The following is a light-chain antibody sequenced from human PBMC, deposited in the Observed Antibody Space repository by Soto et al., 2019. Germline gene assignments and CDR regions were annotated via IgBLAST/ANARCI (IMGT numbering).Light chain of an antibody. CDR2: KAS. CDR1: QTISSW. V-gene: IGKV1-5*03. CDR3: QQYNSYPL. Sequence: IQMTQSPSTLSGSVGDRVTLTCRASQTISSWLAWYQQKPGKAPKLLIYKASTLKSGVPSRFSGSGSGTEFTLTISSLQPEDFATYYCQQYNSYPLFGQGTRLEIK. J-gene: IGKJ5*01.